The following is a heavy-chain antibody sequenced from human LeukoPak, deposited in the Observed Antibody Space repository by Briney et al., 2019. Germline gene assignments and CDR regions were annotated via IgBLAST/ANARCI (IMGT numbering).Heavy chain of an antibody. CDR3: AKAAWEPSRAYYYYYMVG. CDR1: GFTFNIYA. V-gene: IGHV3-23*01. J-gene: IGHJ6*03. D-gene: IGHD1-26*01. CDR2: ISASGGSS. Sequence: GGSLTLSCAPSGFTFNIYAMSWAPHAPEKALECVSYISASGGSSYYANYVKGRFTMSRDNSMTTLYLQMTSLRADDTGVYCCAKAAWEPSRAYYYYYMVGWGKGTTVSVSS.